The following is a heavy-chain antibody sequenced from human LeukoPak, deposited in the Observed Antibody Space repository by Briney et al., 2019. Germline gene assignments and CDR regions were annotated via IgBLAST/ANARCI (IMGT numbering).Heavy chain of an antibody. CDR2: ISYDGSNK. J-gene: IGHJ4*02. D-gene: IGHD6-13*01. CDR3: ARDKSGQQRGLNFDY. V-gene: IGHV3-30-3*01. Sequence: GGSLRLSCAASGFTFSSYAMSWVRQAPGKGLEWVAVISYDGSNKYYADSVKGRFTISRDNSKNTLYLQMNSLRAEDTAVYYCARDKSGQQRGLNFDYWGQGTLVTVSS. CDR1: GFTFSSYA.